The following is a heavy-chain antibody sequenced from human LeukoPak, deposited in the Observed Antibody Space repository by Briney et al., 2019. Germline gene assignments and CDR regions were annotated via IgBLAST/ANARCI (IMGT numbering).Heavy chain of an antibody. CDR1: GGSISSGGYY. CDR3: ASGTTEIDYFDY. CDR2: IYYSGST. J-gene: IGHJ4*02. D-gene: IGHD1-7*01. V-gene: IGHV4-31*03. Sequence: SETLSLTCTVSGGSISSGGYYWSWIRQHPGKGLEWIGYIYYSGSTYYNPSLKSRVTISVDTSKSQFSLKLSSVTAADTAVYYCASGTTEIDYFDYWGQGTLVTVSS.